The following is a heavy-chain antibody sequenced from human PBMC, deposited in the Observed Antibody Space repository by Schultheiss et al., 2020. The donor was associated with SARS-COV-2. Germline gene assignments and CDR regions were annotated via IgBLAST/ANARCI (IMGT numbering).Heavy chain of an antibody. D-gene: IGHD1-26*01. Sequence: GGSLRLSCAASGFTFSSYAMHWVRQAPGKGLEWVSLISWDGGSTYYADSVKGRFTISRDNSKNSLYLQMNSLRDEDTAVYYCARWDFDYWGQGTLVTVSS. CDR3: ARWDFDY. CDR2: ISWDGGST. J-gene: IGHJ4*02. CDR1: GFTFSSYA. V-gene: IGHV3-43D*03.